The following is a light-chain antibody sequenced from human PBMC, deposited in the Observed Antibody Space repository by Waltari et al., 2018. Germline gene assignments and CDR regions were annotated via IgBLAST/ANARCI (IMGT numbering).Light chain of an antibody. V-gene: IGKV4-1*01. Sequence: DIVVTQSPDSLAVALGARATITCKSRPSVLSRSNSNNYLAWYQQKPGQPPKLLIYWASTRESGVPDRFSGSKSGTSASLAISGLQSEDEADYYCAAWDDSLNGLNVFGGGTK. CDR3: AAWDDSLNGLNV. CDR2: WAS. J-gene: IGKJ4*01. CDR1: PSVLSRSNSNNY.